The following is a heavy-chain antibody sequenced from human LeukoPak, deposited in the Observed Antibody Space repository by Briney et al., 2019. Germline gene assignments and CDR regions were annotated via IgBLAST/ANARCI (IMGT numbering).Heavy chain of an antibody. V-gene: IGHV3-72*01. J-gene: IGHJ4*02. Sequence: QPGGSLRLSCAASGFSFSDHYMDWVRLAPGKGLEWVGRIKNKANSYGTDYAASVKGRFTLSRDDSKDSLYLQMNSLRSEDTALNYCTRVRLGAATRYFDYWGQGTLVTVSS. CDR1: GFSFSDHY. D-gene: IGHD1-26*01. CDR2: IKNKANSYGT. CDR3: TRVRLGAATRYFDY.